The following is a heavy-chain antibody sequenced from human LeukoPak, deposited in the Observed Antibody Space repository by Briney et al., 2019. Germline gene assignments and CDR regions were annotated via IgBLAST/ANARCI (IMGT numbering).Heavy chain of an antibody. CDR2: IGGHET. CDR1: GFTFSTNA. D-gene: IGHD3-16*01. Sequence: PGGSLRLSCSTSGFTFSTNAMSWVRQSPGKGLEWVSTIGGHETFYADSVKGRFTISRDNSKNTVYLHMSSLRVEDTAVYYCAKDWIQFNRVYDCFDSWGQGTLLTVSS. CDR3: AKDWIQFNRVYDCFDS. J-gene: IGHJ4*02. V-gene: IGHV3-23*01.